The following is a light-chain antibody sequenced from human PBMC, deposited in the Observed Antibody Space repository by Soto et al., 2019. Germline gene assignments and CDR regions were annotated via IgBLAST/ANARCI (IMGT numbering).Light chain of an antibody. V-gene: IGLV2-23*02. J-gene: IGLJ7*01. CDR1: SSDVGSYNL. CDR3: CSYAGTSTHTV. Sequence: QSALTQPASVSGSPGQSITISCTGTSSDVGSYNLVSWYQQHPGKAPKLMISEVSKRPSGISDRFSGSKSGSTASLTISGXXXXXXXDYYCCSYAGTSTHTVFGGGTQLTVL. CDR2: EVS.